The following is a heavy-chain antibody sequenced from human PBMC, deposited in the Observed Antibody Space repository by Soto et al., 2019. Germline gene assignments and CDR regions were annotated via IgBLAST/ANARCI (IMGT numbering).Heavy chain of an antibody. V-gene: IGHV3-30*18. CDR3: AKERYDYVWGSYRHRYFDL. Sequence: QVQLVESGGGVVQPGRSLRLSCAASGFTFSCYGMHWVRQAPGKGLEWVAVISYDGSNKYYADSVKGRFTISRDNSKNTLYLQMNSLRAEDTAVYYCAKERYDYVWGSYRHRYFDLWGRGTLVTVSS. CDR2: ISYDGSNK. CDR1: GFTFSCYG. J-gene: IGHJ2*01. D-gene: IGHD3-16*02.